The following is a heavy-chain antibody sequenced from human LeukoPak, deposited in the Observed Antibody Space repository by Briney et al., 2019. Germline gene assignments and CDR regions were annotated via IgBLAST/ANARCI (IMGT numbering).Heavy chain of an antibody. J-gene: IGHJ4*02. D-gene: IGHD1-1*01. Sequence: GESLKISCKGSGYSFTSYWIGWVRQMPGKGLEWMGIIYPGDSDTRYSPSFQGQVTISADKSISTAYLRWSSLKATDIAMYYCARRSRTGTLDYWGQGTLVTVSS. V-gene: IGHV5-51*01. CDR3: ARRSRTGTLDY. CDR2: IYPGDSDT. CDR1: GYSFTSYW.